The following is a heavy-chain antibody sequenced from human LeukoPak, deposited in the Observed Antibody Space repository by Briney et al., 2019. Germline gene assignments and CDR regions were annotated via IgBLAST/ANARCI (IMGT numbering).Heavy chain of an antibody. CDR2: IYYSGST. J-gene: IGHJ5*02. V-gene: IGHV4-59*08. CDR1: GGSISGYY. CDR3: ARHDCSSTSCPSPDDSYNWFDP. D-gene: IGHD2-2*01. Sequence: SETLSLTCTVSGGSISGYYWSWIRQPPGKGLEWIGYIYYSGSTNYNPSLKSRVTISVDTSKNQFSLKLSSVTAADTAGYYCARHDCSSTSCPSPDDSYNWFDPWGQGTLVTVSS.